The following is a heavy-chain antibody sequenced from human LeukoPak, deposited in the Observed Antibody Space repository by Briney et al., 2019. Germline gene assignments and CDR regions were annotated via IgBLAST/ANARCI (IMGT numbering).Heavy chain of an antibody. V-gene: IGHV3-21*01. J-gene: IGHJ4*02. CDR2: ISSSSYI. CDR1: GFTFSSYS. Sequence: GGSLRLSCAASGFTFSSYSMNWVRQAPGKGLEWVSSISSSSYIYYADSVKGRFTISRDNAKNSLYLQMNSLRAEDTAVYYCATRYSIVGAPGVFDYWGQGTLVTVFS. D-gene: IGHD1-26*01. CDR3: ATRYSIVGAPGVFDY.